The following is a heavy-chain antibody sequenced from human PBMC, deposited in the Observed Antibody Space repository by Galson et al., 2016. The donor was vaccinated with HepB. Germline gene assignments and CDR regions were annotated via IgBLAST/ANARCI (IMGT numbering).Heavy chain of an antibody. V-gene: IGHV4-39*07. CDR2: IFKSGSA. J-gene: IGHJ4*02. Sequence: SETLSLTCSISGGSISNTRYYWGWIRQPPGKGLEWIGYIFKSGSAYYTPSLKSRVTISVDTSNSHFSLRLTSVTAADTALYYCARQYRGGPSDYWGQGTLVSVSS. CDR3: ARQYRGGPSDY. D-gene: IGHD5-12*01. CDR1: GGSISNTRYY.